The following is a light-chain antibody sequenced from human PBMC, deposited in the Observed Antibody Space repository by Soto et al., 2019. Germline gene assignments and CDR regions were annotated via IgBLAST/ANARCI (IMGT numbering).Light chain of an antibody. CDR1: QSISSY. CDR3: QQSYNTPLS. Sequence: DIQMTQSPSSLSASVGDRVTITCRASQSISSYLNWYQQRPGKAPKLLIYAASSLQSGVPSRFSGSGSETDFTLTINSLHPEDFATYYCQQSYNTPLSFGQGTKVEI. V-gene: IGKV1-39*01. CDR2: AAS. J-gene: IGKJ1*01.